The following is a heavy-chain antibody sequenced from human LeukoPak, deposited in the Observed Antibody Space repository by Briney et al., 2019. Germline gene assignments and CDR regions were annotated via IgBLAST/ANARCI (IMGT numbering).Heavy chain of an antibody. Sequence: SETLSLTCTVSIGSLSSYYWSWIRQPPGKGKEGIGYISTSGSTNSNPSLKSRVTISVDASKNQFSLNLSSVTAADTAVYYCARLHGGKGQYYFDYWGQGTLVTVSS. J-gene: IGHJ4*02. V-gene: IGHV4-4*09. CDR1: IGSLSSYY. CDR2: ISTSGST. CDR3: ARLHGGKGQYYFDY. D-gene: IGHD4-23*01.